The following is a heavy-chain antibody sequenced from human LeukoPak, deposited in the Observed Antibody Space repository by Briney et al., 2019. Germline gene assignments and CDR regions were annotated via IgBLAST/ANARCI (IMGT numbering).Heavy chain of an antibody. V-gene: IGHV5-51*01. CDR3: ARRSYDFWSGYYGRVWYYMDV. CDR1: GYSFTSYW. Sequence: GESLKISCKGSGYSFTSYWIGWVRQMPGKGLEWMGIIYPGDSDTRYSPSFQGQVTISADKSVSTAYLQWSSLKASDTAMYYCARRSYDFWSGYYGRVWYYMDVWGKGTTVTVSS. J-gene: IGHJ6*03. CDR2: IYPGDSDT. D-gene: IGHD3-3*01.